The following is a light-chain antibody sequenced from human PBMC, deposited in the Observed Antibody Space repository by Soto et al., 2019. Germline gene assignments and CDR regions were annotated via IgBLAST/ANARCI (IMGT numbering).Light chain of an antibody. Sequence: VMTQSPATLSVSPGERATLSCTASQSVSSNLAWYQQKPGQAPRLLIYGASTRATGIPARFSGSGSGTEFTLIISSLQSEDFAVYSCQQYNNWPPWTFGQGTKVDIK. CDR2: GAS. J-gene: IGKJ1*01. CDR1: QSVSSN. CDR3: QQYNNWPPWT. V-gene: IGKV3-15*01.